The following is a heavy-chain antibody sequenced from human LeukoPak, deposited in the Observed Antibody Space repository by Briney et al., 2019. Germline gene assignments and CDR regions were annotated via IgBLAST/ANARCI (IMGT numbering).Heavy chain of an antibody. V-gene: IGHV4-59*01. Sequence: SETLSLTCTVSGGSISSYYWSWIRQPLGKGLEWIGCVYYSGRTNYNPSLKSRVTISVDTSKNQFSLKLSSVTAADTAVYYCARTFSESYYYYGMDVWGQGTTVTVSS. CDR3: ARTFSESYYYYGMDV. D-gene: IGHD1-26*01. J-gene: IGHJ6*02. CDR1: GGSISSYY. CDR2: VYYSGRT.